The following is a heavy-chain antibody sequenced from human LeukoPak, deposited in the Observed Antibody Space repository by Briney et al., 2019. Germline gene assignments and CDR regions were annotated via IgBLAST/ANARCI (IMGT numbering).Heavy chain of an antibody. Sequence: GESLKISCKASGSTFSDYWIGWVRQMPGKGPVCLGIIYPDDSDTRYSPSFQGQVTISADKSISTAYLQWTSLKASDTAMYYCARFLGDNNWAQRRHFDSWGQGTLVTVSS. V-gene: IGHV5-51*01. CDR3: ARFLGDNNWAQRRHFDS. J-gene: IGHJ5*01. CDR2: IYPDDSDT. D-gene: IGHD1-20*01. CDR1: GSTFSDYW.